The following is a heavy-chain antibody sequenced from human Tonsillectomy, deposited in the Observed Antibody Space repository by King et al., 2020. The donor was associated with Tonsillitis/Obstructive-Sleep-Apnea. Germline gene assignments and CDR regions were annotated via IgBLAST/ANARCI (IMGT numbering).Heavy chain of an antibody. CDR1: GFSLSTSGGG. J-gene: IGHJ4*02. CDR2: LYWDDDK. V-gene: IGHV2-5*02. CDR3: THRPSARYFDY. Sequence: TLKESGPTLVKPTQTLTLTCTFSGFSLSTSGGGVGLIRQPPGKALGWLALLYWDDDKRYSPSLKRKLTFTKDTSKNPVGLTMTNMDPVDTATYYCTHRPSARYFDYWGQGTLVTVSS.